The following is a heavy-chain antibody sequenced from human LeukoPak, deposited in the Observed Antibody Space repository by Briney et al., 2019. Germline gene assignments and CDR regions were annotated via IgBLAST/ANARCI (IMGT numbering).Heavy chain of an antibody. Sequence: SETLSLTCAPYGGSFSGYYWSWIRQPPGKGLEWIGEINHSGSTNYNPSLKSRVTISVDTSKNQFSLKLSSVTGPDTAVYYCARGGGEYYFDYWGQGTLVTVSS. CDR1: GGSFSGYY. J-gene: IGHJ4*02. CDR2: INHSGST. D-gene: IGHD3-16*01. V-gene: IGHV4-34*01. CDR3: ARGGGEYYFDY.